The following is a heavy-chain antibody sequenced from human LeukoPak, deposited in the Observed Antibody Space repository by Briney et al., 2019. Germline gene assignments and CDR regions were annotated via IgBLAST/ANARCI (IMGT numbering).Heavy chain of an antibody. CDR3: AKGPYTDSSEWIEY. D-gene: IGHD2-2*02. J-gene: IGHJ1*01. CDR2: ISSDGCRT. V-gene: IGHV3-23*01. Sequence: GGSLRLFCATTGLHLSIYVMGCVRQAPRQGLESVSSISSDGCRTYYADSVKDRFTISRDNSRNTLSLQMNTLRVEDTAVYFCAKGPYTDSSEWIEYWGQGTLVTVSS. CDR1: GLHLSIYV.